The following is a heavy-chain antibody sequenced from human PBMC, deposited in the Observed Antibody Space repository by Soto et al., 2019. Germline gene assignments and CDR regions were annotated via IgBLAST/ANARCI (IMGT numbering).Heavy chain of an antibody. Sequence: GVLRLSCTTSGFTFSSYSMNWVRQAPGKGLEWVSSISSSSSYIYYADSVKGRFTISRDNAKSLVYLQMDSLRAEETALYYCERDREPRLSDNWGQGTLITVSS. CDR3: ERDREPRLSDN. CDR2: ISSSSSYI. CDR1: GFTFSSYS. J-gene: IGHJ4*02. V-gene: IGHV3-21*04.